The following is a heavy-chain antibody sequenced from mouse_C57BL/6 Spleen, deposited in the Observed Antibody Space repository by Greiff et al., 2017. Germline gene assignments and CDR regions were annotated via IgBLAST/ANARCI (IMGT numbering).Heavy chain of an antibody. CDR2: IYPGDGDT. D-gene: IGHD1-1*01. J-gene: IGHJ2*01. CDR1: GYAFSSYW. Sequence: QVQLKESGAELVKPGASVKISCKASGYAFSSYWMNWVKQRPGKGLEWIGQIYPGDGDTNYNGKFKGKATLTADKSSSTAYMQLSSLTSEDSAVYFCARFIYYGSSYEGYFAYWGQGTTLTVSS. V-gene: IGHV1-80*01. CDR3: ARFIYYGSSYEGYFAY.